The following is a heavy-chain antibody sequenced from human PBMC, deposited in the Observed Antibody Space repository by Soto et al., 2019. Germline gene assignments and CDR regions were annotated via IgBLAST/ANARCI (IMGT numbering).Heavy chain of an antibody. Sequence: ASVKVSCKASGYTFTDFYIHWVRQAPGQGLEWMAWISPYSGGSNYAQRFQGSVTVTRDTSISTAYMELSRLTSDDTAIYFCARSPPPMFQPLDYWGPGTRVTVSS. CDR2: ISPYSGGS. CDR3: ARSPPPMFQPLDY. V-gene: IGHV1-2*02. CDR1: GYTFTDFY. D-gene: IGHD3-10*02. J-gene: IGHJ4*02.